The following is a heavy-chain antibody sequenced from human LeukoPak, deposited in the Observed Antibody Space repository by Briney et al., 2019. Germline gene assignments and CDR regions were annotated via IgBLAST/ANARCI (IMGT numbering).Heavy chain of an antibody. CDR3: ARFYGSG. V-gene: IGHV4-34*01. CDR1: GGSFSGYY. D-gene: IGHD3-10*01. CDR2: INHSGST. J-gene: IGHJ3*01. Sequence: SETLSLTCAVYGGSFSGYYWSWIRQPPGKGLEWIGEINHSGSTNYNPSLKSRVTISVDTSKNQFSLKLSSVTAADMAVYYCARFYGSGWGQGTMVTVSS.